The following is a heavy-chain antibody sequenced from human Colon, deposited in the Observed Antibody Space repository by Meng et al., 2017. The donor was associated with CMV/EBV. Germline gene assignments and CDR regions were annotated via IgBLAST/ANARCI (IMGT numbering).Heavy chain of an antibody. CDR3: ARGTTGTSYYYYGMDI. CDR1: GFTFSSFG. Sequence: GGSLRLSCAASGFTFSSFGMSWVRQAPGKGLEWVLGITDGGRSIYHADSAKGRFTISRDNSKGTLYLELNSLGAEDTAVYYCARGTTGTSYYYYGMDIWGQGTTVTVSS. CDR2: ITDGGRSI. J-gene: IGHJ6*02. V-gene: IGHV3-23*01. D-gene: IGHD1-1*01.